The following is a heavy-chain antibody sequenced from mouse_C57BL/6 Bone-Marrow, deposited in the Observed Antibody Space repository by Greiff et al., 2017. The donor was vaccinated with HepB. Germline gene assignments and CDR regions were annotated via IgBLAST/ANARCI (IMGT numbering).Heavy chain of an antibody. V-gene: IGHV5-9*01. CDR1: GFTFSSYT. Sequence: EVHLVESGGGLVKPGGSLKLSCAASGFTFSSYTMSWVRQTPEKRLEWVATISGGGGNTYYPDSVKGRFTISRDNAKNTLYLQMSSLRSEDTALYYCARTDYYGSPLFAYWGQGTLVTVSA. CDR2: ISGGGGNT. D-gene: IGHD1-1*01. J-gene: IGHJ3*01. CDR3: ARTDYYGSPLFAY.